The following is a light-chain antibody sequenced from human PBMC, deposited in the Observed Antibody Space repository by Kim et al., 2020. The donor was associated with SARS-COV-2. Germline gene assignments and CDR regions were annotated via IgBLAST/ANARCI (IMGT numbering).Light chain of an antibody. CDR1: KLGDKY. J-gene: IGLJ2*01. Sequence: SYELTQPPSVSVSPGQTASITCSGDKLGDKYACWYQQKPGQSPVLVIYQDSKRPSGIPERFSGPNSGNTATLTISGIQAMDEADYYCQAWDSSTSNVVFG. CDR2: QDS. V-gene: IGLV3-1*01. CDR3: QAWDSSTSNVV.